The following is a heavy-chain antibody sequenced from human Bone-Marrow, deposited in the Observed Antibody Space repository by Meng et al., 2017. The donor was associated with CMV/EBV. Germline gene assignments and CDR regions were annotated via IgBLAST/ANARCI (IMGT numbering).Heavy chain of an antibody. V-gene: IGHV4-39*07. D-gene: IGHD3-3*01. Sequence: SETLSLTCTVSGGSISSSSYYWGWIRQPPGKGLEWIGSIYYSGSTYYNPSLKSRVTISVDTSKNQFSLKLSSVTAADTAVYYCARASGGSGYSPPFDPWGHGTRVTGSS. CDR2: IYYSGST. CDR1: GGSISSSSYY. CDR3: ARASGGSGYSPPFDP. J-gene: IGHJ5*02.